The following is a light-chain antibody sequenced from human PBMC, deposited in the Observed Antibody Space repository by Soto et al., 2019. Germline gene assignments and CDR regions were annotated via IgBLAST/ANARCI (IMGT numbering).Light chain of an antibody. CDR2: GAT. J-gene: IGKJ1*01. CDR3: QQYGDSPRV. Sequence: EIVLTPSPGPRSLYTGARATLYCMASQSVSSSYLAWYQQKPGQAPRLLIYGATKRATGIPDRFSGSGSGTDFTLTISRLEAEDFAVYYCQQYGDSPRVFAQGTKVDIK. CDR1: QSVSSSY. V-gene: IGKV3-20*01.